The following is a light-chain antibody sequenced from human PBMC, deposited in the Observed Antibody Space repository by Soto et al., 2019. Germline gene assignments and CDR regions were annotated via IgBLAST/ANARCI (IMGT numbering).Light chain of an antibody. CDR1: RGVITN. Sequence: EIVMTQSPGTLSVSPGERATLACRASRGVITNSAWYQQKPGQAPRLLIYGASSRATGIPARFSGSGSGTDFTLTISSLQSEDFAVYYCQQYNNWPWTFGQGTEVDIK. V-gene: IGKV3D-15*01. CDR2: GAS. J-gene: IGKJ1*01. CDR3: QQYNNWPWT.